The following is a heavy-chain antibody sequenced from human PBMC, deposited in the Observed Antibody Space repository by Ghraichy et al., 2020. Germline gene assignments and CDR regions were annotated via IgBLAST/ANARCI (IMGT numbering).Heavy chain of an antibody. J-gene: IGHJ5*02. CDR2: INSGSSTI. CDR3: ARRGGPGWFDP. D-gene: IGHD3-10*01. CDR1: GFAFSSSG. Sequence: GESLNISCAASGFAFSSSGMNWVRQAPGKGLEWLSHINSGSSTIYYADSVKGRFTISRDNAKNSLYLQMNSLRDDDTAVYYCARRGGPGWFDPWGQGTLVTVSS. V-gene: IGHV3-48*02.